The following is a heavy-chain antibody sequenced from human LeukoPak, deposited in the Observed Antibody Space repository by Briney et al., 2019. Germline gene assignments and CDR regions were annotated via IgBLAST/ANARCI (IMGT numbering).Heavy chain of an antibody. CDR1: GFTFSDYW. J-gene: IGHJ3*01. D-gene: IGHD6-13*01. CDR2: IKYDGDEE. Sequence: GGSLRLSCAASGFTFSDYWMSWMRQAPGKGLEWVANIKYDGDEEYYVDSVKGRFTISRDNAKNSLYLQLNSLSAEDTAFYYCARVQSSTWTGGAFDLWGQGTMVTVSS. V-gene: IGHV3-7*03. CDR3: ARVQSSTWTGGAFDL.